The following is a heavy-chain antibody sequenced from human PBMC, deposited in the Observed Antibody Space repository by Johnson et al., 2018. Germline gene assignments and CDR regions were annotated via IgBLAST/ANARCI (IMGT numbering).Heavy chain of an antibody. CDR3: GRGDIVRVPTKDNWGYYGMDV. Sequence: QVQLVQSGAEVRKPGSSVKMSCKPSRGTFNTYALGWVRQAPGQGLEWLGGIIPIFGTTNYTQKFLDRVTINADTSTSTVYMELGSLRYEDSAVDSCGRGDIVRVPTKDNWGYYGMDVWGQGSTVIVAS. D-gene: IGHD2-15*01. J-gene: IGHJ6*02. CDR2: IIPIFGTT. CDR1: RGTFNTYA. V-gene: IGHV1-69*14.